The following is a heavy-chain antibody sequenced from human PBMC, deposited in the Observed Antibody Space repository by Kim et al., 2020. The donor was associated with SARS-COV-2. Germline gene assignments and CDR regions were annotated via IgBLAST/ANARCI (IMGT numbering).Heavy chain of an antibody. D-gene: IGHD5-12*01. J-gene: IGHJ4*02. V-gene: IGHV3-33*01. Sequence: GGSLRLSCAESGFTFSSYGMHWVRQAPGKGLEWVAVIWYDGSNKYYADSVKGRFTISRDNSKNTLYLQMNSLRAEDTAVYYCAREGGMATIDYWGQGTLVTGSS. CDR2: IWYDGSNK. CDR1: GFTFSSYG. CDR3: AREGGMATIDY.